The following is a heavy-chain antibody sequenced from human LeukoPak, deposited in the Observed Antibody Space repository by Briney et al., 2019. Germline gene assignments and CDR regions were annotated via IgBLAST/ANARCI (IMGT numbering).Heavy chain of an antibody. CDR3: ARGPPNWGMVGY. Sequence: ASVKVSCKASGYTFTSFDFNWVRQATGQGLEWMGWMKSNNGHTGYAQKFQGRVTMTRDTSISTAYMELSSLTFEDTAVYYCARGPPNWGMVGYWGQGTLVTISS. CDR2: MKSNNGHT. J-gene: IGHJ4*02. V-gene: IGHV1-8*01. D-gene: IGHD7-27*01. CDR1: GYTFTSFD.